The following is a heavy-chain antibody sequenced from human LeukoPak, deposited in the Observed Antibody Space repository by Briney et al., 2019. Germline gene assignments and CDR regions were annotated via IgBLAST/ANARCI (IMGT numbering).Heavy chain of an antibody. D-gene: IGHD3-22*01. V-gene: IGHV1-69*13. CDR2: IIPIFGTA. CDR1: GGTFSSYA. J-gene: IGHJ4*02. Sequence: GASVKVSCTASGGTFSSYAISWVRQAPGQGLEWMGGIIPIFGTANYAQKFQGRVTITADESTSTAYMELSSLRAEDTAMYYCARDSYYDSSGYPVHWGQGTLVTVSS. CDR3: ARDSYYDSSGYPVH.